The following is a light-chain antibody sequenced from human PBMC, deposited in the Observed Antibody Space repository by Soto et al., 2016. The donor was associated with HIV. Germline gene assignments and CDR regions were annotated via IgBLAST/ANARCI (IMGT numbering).Light chain of an antibody. J-gene: IGKJ2*01. CDR1: QMINSY. Sequence: DIQMTQSPSSLSAYIGDRVTITCRASQMINSYLNWYQQKPGKAPKLLIYAASSLHVGVPSRFTGSGSGTDFSLTISNLQPEDFATYYCQESHSTPHFGQGTKLEIK. CDR2: AAS. V-gene: IGKV1-39*01. CDR3: QESHSTPH.